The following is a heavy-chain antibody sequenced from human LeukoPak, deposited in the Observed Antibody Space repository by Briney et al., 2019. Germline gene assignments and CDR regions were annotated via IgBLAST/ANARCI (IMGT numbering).Heavy chain of an antibody. D-gene: IGHD3-16*01. CDR2: ISSSSSPI. J-gene: IGHJ4*02. Sequence: GGSLRLSYAASGLTFSNACMRWVSQPPGKGLEWVSYISSSSSPIDYADSVKGRFTISRDNAKNSLYLQMNSLRAEDTAVYYCARIPALQFELGEFDYWGKGTLVTVSS. V-gene: IGHV3-48*04. CDR1: GLTFSNAC. CDR3: ARIPALQFELGEFDY.